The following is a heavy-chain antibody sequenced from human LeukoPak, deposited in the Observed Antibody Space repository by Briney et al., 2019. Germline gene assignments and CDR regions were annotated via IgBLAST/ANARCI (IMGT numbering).Heavy chain of an antibody. D-gene: IGHD3-22*01. CDR1: GYTFTSYA. CDR2: INTNTGNP. Sequence: ASVKVSCKASGYTFTSYAMNWVRQAPGQGLEWMGWINTNTGNPTYAQGFTGRFVFSLDTSVSTAYLQISSLKAEDTAVYYCARVSDYYDSSGYFHYWYFDLWGRGTLVTVSS. CDR3: ARVSDYYDSSGYFHYWYFDL. V-gene: IGHV7-4-1*02. J-gene: IGHJ2*01.